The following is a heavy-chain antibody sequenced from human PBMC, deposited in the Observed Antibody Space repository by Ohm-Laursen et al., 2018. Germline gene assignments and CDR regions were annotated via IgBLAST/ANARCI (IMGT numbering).Heavy chain of an antibody. J-gene: IGHJ4*02. CDR2: ISYDGSNK. V-gene: IGHV3-30*18. D-gene: IGHD6-13*01. Sequence: SLRLSCAAFGFTFSSYGMHWVRQAPGKGLEWVAVISYDGSNKYYADSVKGRFTISRDNSKNTLYLQMNSLRAEDTAVYYCAKDKSYRGIAAAGTFDYWGQGTLVTVSS. CDR3: AKDKSYRGIAAAGTFDY. CDR1: GFTFSSYG.